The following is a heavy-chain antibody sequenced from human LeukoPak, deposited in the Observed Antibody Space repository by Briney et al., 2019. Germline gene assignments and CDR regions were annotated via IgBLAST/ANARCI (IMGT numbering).Heavy chain of an antibody. CDR1: GFTFSSYA. CDR2: ISYDGSNK. CDR3: ARTAMVKYFDY. J-gene: IGHJ4*02. Sequence: QPGRSLRLSCAASGFTFSSYATHWVRQAPGKGLEWVAVISYDGSNKYYADSVKGRFTISRDNSKNTLYLQMNSLRAEDTAVYYCARTAMVKYFDYWGQGTLVTVSS. D-gene: IGHD5-18*01. V-gene: IGHV3-30*04.